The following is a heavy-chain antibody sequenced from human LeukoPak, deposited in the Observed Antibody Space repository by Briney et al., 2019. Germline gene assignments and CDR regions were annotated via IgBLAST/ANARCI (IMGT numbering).Heavy chain of an antibody. CDR3: VKDSPPRYSGSPPAY. J-gene: IGHJ4*02. D-gene: IGHD1-26*01. CDR2: INSDGSST. Sequence: GGSLRLSCAASGFTFSSYWMHWVRQAPGKGLVWVSRINSDGSSTSYADSVKGRFTISRDNAKNTLYLQMNSLRAEDTAVYYCVKDSPPRYSGSPPAYWGQGTLVTVSS. V-gene: IGHV3-74*01. CDR1: GFTFSSYW.